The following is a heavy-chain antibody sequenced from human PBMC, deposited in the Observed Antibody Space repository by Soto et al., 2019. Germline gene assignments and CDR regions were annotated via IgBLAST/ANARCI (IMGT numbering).Heavy chain of an antibody. CDR2: IYYSGST. V-gene: IGHV4-31*02. J-gene: IGHJ3*02. D-gene: IGHD4-17*01. Sequence: VQLLESGGGLVQPGGSLRLSCAASGFTFSSYAMSWVRQHPGKGLEWIGYIYYSGSTYYNPSLKSRVTISVDTSKNQFSLKLSSVTAADTAVYYCARDLPMTTVTTRGAFDIWGQGTMVTVSS. CDR1: GFTFSSYA. CDR3: ARDLPMTTVTTRGAFDI.